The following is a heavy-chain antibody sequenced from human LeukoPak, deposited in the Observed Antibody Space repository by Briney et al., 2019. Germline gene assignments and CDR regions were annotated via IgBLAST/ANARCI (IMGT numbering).Heavy chain of an antibody. D-gene: IGHD3-22*01. V-gene: IGHV3-23*01. J-gene: IGHJ4*02. CDR2: ISGSGGST. Sequence: PGGSLRLSCAASGFTFSSYAMGWVRQAPGKGLEWVSAISGSGGSTYYADSVKGRFTISRDNSKNTLYLQMNSLRAEDTAVYYCAKTPRKYYDSSGYYERFDYWGQGTLVTVSS. CDR1: GFTFSSYA. CDR3: AKTPRKYYDSSGYYERFDY.